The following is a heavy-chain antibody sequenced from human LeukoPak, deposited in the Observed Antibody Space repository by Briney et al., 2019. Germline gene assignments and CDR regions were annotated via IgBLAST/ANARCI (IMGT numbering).Heavy chain of an antibody. D-gene: IGHD3-10*01. CDR1: GFTFSSYG. Sequence: GGSLRLSCAASGFTFSSYGMSWVRQAPGKGLEWVSAISGSGGSTYYADSVKGRFTISRDNSKNTLYLQMNSLRAEDTAVYYCAKGTYGSGMREHYMDVWGKGTTVTVSS. CDR3: AKGTYGSGMREHYMDV. J-gene: IGHJ6*03. V-gene: IGHV3-23*01. CDR2: ISGSGGST.